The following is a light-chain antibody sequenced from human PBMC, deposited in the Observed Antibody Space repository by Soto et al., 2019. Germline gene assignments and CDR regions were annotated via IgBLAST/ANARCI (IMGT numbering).Light chain of an antibody. Sequence: VLTQSPSASWTPGQRVTISCSGSASTIGRNYVYWYQQLPGTAPKLLIYRNSQRPSGVPDRFSGSKSGTSASLAISGLRSEDEADYYCAAWDDNLSGLYVFGAGTKVTVL. J-gene: IGLJ1*01. V-gene: IGLV1-47*01. CDR1: ASTIGRNY. CDR3: AAWDDNLSGLYV. CDR2: RNS.